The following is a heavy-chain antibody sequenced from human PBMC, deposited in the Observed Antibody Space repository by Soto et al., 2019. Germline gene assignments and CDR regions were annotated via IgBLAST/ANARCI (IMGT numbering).Heavy chain of an antibody. CDR3: ASFTMVRGVMPYYGMDV. Sequence: ASVKVSCKASGGTFSSYAISWVRQAPGQGLEWMGGIIPIFGTANYAQKFQGRVTITADESTSTAYMELSSLRSEDTAVYYCASFTMVRGVMPYYGMDVWAKGPRSPSP. V-gene: IGHV1-69*13. D-gene: IGHD3-10*01. J-gene: IGHJ6*02. CDR2: IIPIFGTA. CDR1: GGTFSSYA.